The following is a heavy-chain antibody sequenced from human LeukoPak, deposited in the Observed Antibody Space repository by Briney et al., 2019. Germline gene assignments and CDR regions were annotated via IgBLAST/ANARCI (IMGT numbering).Heavy chain of an antibody. J-gene: IGHJ3*02. CDR2: IIPIFGTA. CDR1: GGTFISYA. V-gene: IGHV1-69*13. Sequence: GASVKVSCKASGGTFISYAISWVRQAPGQGLEWMGGIIPIFGTANYAQKFQGRVTITADESTSTAYMELSSLRSEDTAVYYCARDRTHQLEAFDIWGQGTMVTVSS. D-gene: IGHD2-2*01. CDR3: ARDRTHQLEAFDI.